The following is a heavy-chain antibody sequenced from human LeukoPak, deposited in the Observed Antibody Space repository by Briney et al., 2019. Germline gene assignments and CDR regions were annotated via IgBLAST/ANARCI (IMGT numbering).Heavy chain of an antibody. J-gene: IGHJ4*01. CDR3: ARVRGSYYLDY. CDR1: GFTFSSYS. Sequence: GGSLRLSCAASGFTFSSYSMYWVRQAPGKGLEWVSYISSSINTIYYADSVKGRFTISRDNAKNSLYLQMNSLRAEDTAVYYCARVRGSYYLDYWGQGTLVTVPS. D-gene: IGHD1-26*01. CDR2: ISSSINTI. V-gene: IGHV3-48*01.